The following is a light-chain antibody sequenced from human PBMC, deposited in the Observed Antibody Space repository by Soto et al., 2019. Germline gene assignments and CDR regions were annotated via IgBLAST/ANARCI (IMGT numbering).Light chain of an antibody. CDR3: QQYGDSPLT. CDR2: DAS. V-gene: IGKV3D-15*02. CDR1: QAISDN. Sequence: IVMTQSPATLSVSPGERATLSCRASQAISDNLAWYQHKPGQPPRLLIYDASTRAAAVPDRFTGSGSGTDFALTISRLEPEDFGVYYCQQYGDSPLTSGPGTKVDIK. J-gene: IGKJ3*01.